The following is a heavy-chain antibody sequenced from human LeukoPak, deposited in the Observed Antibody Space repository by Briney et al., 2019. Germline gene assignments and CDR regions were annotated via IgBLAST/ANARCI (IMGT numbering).Heavy chain of an antibody. CDR3: ARVGGGYDDAFDI. Sequence: SETLSLTCTVSGGSISSGGYYWSWISQHPGKGLEWIGYIYYSGSTYYNPSLKSRVTISVDTPKNQFSLKLSSVTAADTAVYYCARVGGGYDDAFDIWGQGTMVTVSS. CDR2: IYYSGST. CDR1: GGSISSGGYY. V-gene: IGHV4-31*03. D-gene: IGHD3-16*01. J-gene: IGHJ3*02.